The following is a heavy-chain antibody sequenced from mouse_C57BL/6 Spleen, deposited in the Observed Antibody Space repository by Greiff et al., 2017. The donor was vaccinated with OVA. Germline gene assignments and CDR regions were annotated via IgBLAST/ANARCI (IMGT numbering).Heavy chain of an antibody. CDR1: GYTFTDYY. J-gene: IGHJ3*01. Sequence: VQLQQSGPELVKPGASVKISCKASGYTFTDYYMNWVKQSHGKSLEWIGDINPNNGGTSYNQKFKGKATLTVDKSSSTAYMELRSLTSEDSAVYYCARFDYDVGWFAYWGQGTLVTVSA. V-gene: IGHV1-26*01. D-gene: IGHD2-4*01. CDR3: ARFDYDVGWFAY. CDR2: INPNNGGT.